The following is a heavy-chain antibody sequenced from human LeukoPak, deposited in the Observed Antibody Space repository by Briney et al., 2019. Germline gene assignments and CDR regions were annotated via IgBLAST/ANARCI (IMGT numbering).Heavy chain of an antibody. J-gene: IGHJ3*02. CDR2: ISSSSSYI. CDR1: GFTFSSYS. D-gene: IGHD5-18*01. Sequence: GGSLRLSCAASGFTFSSYSMNWVRQAPGKGLEWVSFISSSSSYIHYADSVKGRFTTSRDNAKNSLYLQMNSLRAEDTAVYYCARVVDTPMVLYGAFDIWGQGTMVTVSS. V-gene: IGHV3-21*01. CDR3: ARVVDTPMVLYGAFDI.